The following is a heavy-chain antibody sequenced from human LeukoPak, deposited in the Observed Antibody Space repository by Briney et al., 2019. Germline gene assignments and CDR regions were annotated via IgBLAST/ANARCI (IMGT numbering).Heavy chain of an antibody. CDR1: GFTFSSYA. Sequence: GGSLRLSCAASGFTFSSYAVSWVRQAPGKGLEWVSAISGSGGSTYYADSVKGRFTISRDNSKNTLYLQMNSLRAEDTAVYYCAKVPWYSSGWSPYYFDYWGQGTLVTVSS. CDR2: ISGSGGST. V-gene: IGHV3-23*01. J-gene: IGHJ4*02. CDR3: AKVPWYSSGWSPYYFDY. D-gene: IGHD6-19*01.